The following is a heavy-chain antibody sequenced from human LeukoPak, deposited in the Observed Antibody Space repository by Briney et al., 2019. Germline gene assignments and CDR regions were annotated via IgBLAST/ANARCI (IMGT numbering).Heavy chain of an antibody. CDR1: GVTFSSYE. CDR2: ISHGGTNI. Sequence: PGGSLRLSCAASGVTFSSYEMNWVRQAPGKGLEWVSYISHGGTNIYYADSVKGRFTFSRDNAKNSLYLQMGSLRAEDTAVYYCAKDLLRGTNGVCYGVWGKGTTVTVSS. CDR3: AKDLLRGTNGVCYGV. V-gene: IGHV3-48*03. J-gene: IGHJ6*04. D-gene: IGHD2-8*01.